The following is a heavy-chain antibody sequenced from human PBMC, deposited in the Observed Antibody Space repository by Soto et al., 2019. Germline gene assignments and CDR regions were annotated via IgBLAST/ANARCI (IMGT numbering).Heavy chain of an antibody. CDR3: AKGVFTYYDILTGPPYYFDY. CDR1: GFTFSSYA. V-gene: IGHV3-23*01. J-gene: IGHJ4*02. Sequence: GGSLRLSCAASGFTFSSYAMSWVRQAPGKGLEWVSAISGSGGSTYYADSVKGRFTISRDNSKNTLYLQMNSLRAEDTAVYYCAKGVFTYYDILTGPPYYFDYWGQGTLVTVSS. D-gene: IGHD3-9*01. CDR2: ISGSGGST.